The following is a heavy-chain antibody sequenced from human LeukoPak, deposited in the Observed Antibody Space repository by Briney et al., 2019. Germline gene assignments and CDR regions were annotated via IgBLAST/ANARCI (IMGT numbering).Heavy chain of an antibody. V-gene: IGHV1-69*04. CDR2: IIPIFGIA. Sequence: SVKVSCKASGGTFSSYAISWVRQAPGQGLEWMGRIIPIFGIANYAQNFQGRVTITADKSTSTAYMELSSLRSEHTAVYYCARDLTRDGYNHDIRYGMDVWGQGTTVTVSS. CDR3: ARDLTRDGYNHDIRYGMDV. J-gene: IGHJ6*02. CDR1: GGTFSSYA. D-gene: IGHD5-24*01.